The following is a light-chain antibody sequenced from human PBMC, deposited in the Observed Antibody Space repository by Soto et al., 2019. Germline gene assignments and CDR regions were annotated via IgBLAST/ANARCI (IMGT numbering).Light chain of an antibody. J-gene: IGLJ2*01. CDR3: SSYTSSSTLVV. V-gene: IGLV2-14*01. CDR2: DVS. CDR1: SSDVGGYNY. Sequence: QSALTQPASVSGSPGQSITISCTGTSSDVGGYNYVSWYQQHPGKAPKLMIYDVSNRPSGVSNRFSGSNSGNTASLTISGLQVEDEADYYCSSYTSSSTLVVFGGGTKLTVL.